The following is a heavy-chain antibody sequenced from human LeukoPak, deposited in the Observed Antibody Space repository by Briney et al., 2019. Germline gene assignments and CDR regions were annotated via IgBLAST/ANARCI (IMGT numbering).Heavy chain of an antibody. J-gene: IGHJ5*02. V-gene: IGHV1-24*01. Sequence: ASVKVSCKVSGYTLTELSIQWVRQGPGKELEWMGGFDPEDGESSYAQRFQGRVTMTEDTSTDTAYMDLRGLTSEDTAVYYCATDPGSGGYSWGQGTLVTVTS. D-gene: IGHD3-22*01. CDR1: GYTLTELS. CDR3: ATDPGSGGYS. CDR2: FDPEDGES.